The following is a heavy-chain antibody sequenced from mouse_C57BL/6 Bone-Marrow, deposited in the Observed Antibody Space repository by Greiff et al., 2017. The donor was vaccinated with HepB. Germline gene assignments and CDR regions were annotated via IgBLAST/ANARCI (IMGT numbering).Heavy chain of an antibody. D-gene: IGHD1-1*01. J-gene: IGHJ4*01. CDR2: ISSGGSYT. CDR3: ARPITTVVEDAMDY. Sequence: EVNVVESGGDLVKPGGSLKLSCAASGFTFSSYGMSWVRQTPDKRLEWVATISSGGSYTYYPDSVKGRFTISRDNAKNTRYLQMSSLTSEDTAMYYCARPITTVVEDAMDYWGQGTSVTVSS. V-gene: IGHV5-6*01. CDR1: GFTFSSYG.